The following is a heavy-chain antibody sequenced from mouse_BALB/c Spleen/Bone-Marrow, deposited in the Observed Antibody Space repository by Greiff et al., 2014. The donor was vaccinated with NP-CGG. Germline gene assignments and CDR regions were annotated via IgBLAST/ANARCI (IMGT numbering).Heavy chain of an antibody. J-gene: IGHJ3*01. CDR1: GCSITSDYA. D-gene: IGHD2-13*01. Sequence: DVQLQESGPGLVKPSQSLSLTCTVTGCSITSDYAWNWIRQFPGDKLEWMGYINYSGFTTYNPSLKSRISITRDTSKNQFFLQLNSVTTEDTATYYCAREGDSAFAYWGQGTLVTVSA. V-gene: IGHV3-2*02. CDR3: AREGDSAFAY. CDR2: INYSGFT.